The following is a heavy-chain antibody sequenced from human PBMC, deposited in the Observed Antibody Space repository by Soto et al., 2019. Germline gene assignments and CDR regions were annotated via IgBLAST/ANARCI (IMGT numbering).Heavy chain of an antibody. CDR1: GFTFSSYS. V-gene: IGHV3-21*01. CDR3: ARDQYSSSWPDAFDI. D-gene: IGHD6-13*01. Sequence: EVQLVESGGGLVKPGGSLRLSCAASGFTFSSYSMNWVRQAPGKGLEWVSSISSSSSYIYYADSVKGRFTISRDNAKNSLYLQMNSLRAEDTAVYYCARDQYSSSWPDAFDIWGQGTMVTVSS. CDR2: ISSSSSYI. J-gene: IGHJ3*02.